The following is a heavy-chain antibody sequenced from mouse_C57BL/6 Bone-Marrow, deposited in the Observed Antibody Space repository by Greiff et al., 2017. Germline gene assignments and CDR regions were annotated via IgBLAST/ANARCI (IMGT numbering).Heavy chain of an antibody. CDR2: IWGDGST. Sequence: VMLVESGPGLVAPSQSLSITCTVSGFSLTSYGVSWVRQPPGKGLEWLGVIWGDGSTNYHSALISRLSISKDNSKSQVFIKLNSLQTDDTATYDCAKPVIATAVWYFDVWGTGTTVTVSS. CDR3: AKPVIATAVWYFDV. J-gene: IGHJ1*03. V-gene: IGHV2-3*01. CDR1: GFSLTSYG. D-gene: IGHD1-1*01.